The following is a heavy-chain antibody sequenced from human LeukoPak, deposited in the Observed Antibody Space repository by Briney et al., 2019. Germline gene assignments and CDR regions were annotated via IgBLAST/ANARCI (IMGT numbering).Heavy chain of an antibody. D-gene: IGHD4-17*01. V-gene: IGHV3-21*01. Sequence: GGSLRLSCAASGFTFSSYAMSWVRQAPGKGLEWVSSISSDSRYIYYVDSVKGRFTISRDNAKNSLYLQMNSLRAEDTAVYYCARGSYGDYEYWGQGILVTVFS. J-gene: IGHJ4*02. CDR1: GFTFSSYA. CDR3: ARGSYGDYEY. CDR2: ISSDSRYI.